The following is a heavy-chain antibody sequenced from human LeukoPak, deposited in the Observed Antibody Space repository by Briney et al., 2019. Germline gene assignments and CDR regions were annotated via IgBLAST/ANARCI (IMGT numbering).Heavy chain of an antibody. CDR2: IYSGGST. Sequence: PGGSLRLSCAASGFTVSSNYMSWVRQAPGKGLEWVSVIYSGGSTYYADSVKGRFTISRDNSKNTQYLQMNSLRAEDTAVYYCAREGAVAGTTGHYYYYGMDVWGQGTTVTVSS. J-gene: IGHJ6*02. V-gene: IGHV3-66*01. CDR1: GFTVSSNY. D-gene: IGHD6-19*01. CDR3: AREGAVAGTTGHYYYYGMDV.